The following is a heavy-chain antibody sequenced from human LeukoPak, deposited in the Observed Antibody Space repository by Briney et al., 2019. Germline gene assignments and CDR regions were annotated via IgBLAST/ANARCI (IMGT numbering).Heavy chain of an antibody. Sequence: SETLSLTCTVSDGSINTSFWSWIRQPPGKGLEWIGCVYYSGNTDYNPSLKSRVITSIDTSKKQFSLKLSSVTAADTAVYYCARDLYGSGSYSLNYWGQGTLVTVSS. V-gene: IGHV4-59*12. CDR1: DGSINTSF. D-gene: IGHD3-10*01. J-gene: IGHJ4*02. CDR3: ARDLYGSGSYSLNY. CDR2: VYYSGNT.